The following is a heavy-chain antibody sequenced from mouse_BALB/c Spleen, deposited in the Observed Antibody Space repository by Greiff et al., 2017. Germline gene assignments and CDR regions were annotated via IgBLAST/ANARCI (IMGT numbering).Heavy chain of an antibody. Sequence: VQLKESGAELVKPGASVKLSCTASGFNIKDTYMHWVKQRPEQGLEWIGRIDPANGNTKYDPKFQGKATITADTSSNTAYLQLSSLTSEDTAVYYGARGTTMITTAFAYWGQGTLVTVSA. CDR3: ARGTTMITTAFAY. J-gene: IGHJ3*01. V-gene: IGHV14-3*02. CDR1: GFNIKDTY. CDR2: IDPANGNT. D-gene: IGHD2-4*01.